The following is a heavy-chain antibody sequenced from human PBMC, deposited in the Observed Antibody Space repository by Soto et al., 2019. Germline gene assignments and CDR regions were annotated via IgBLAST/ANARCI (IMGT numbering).Heavy chain of an antibody. Sequence: GGSLRLSCAASGFTLSSYWMHWVRQAPGKGLVWVSRINNDGSSTSYADSVKGRFTISRDNAKNTLYLQMSSLRAEDTAVYYCAREACSGVSCVYFGPDYWGQGT. J-gene: IGHJ4*02. CDR1: GFTLSSYW. D-gene: IGHD2-15*01. CDR2: INNDGSST. CDR3: AREACSGVSCVYFGPDY. V-gene: IGHV3-74*01.